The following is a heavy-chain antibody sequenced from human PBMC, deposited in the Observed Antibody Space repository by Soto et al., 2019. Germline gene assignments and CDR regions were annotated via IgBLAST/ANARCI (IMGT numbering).Heavy chain of an antibody. CDR3: ARSDYYDRSGFYFTLSLPVDF. D-gene: IGHD3-22*01. CDR2: INPIFGTP. Sequence: GASVKVSCKASGGTFSNYAISWVRQAPGQGLEWMGGINPIFGTPNYAQKFQGRVTVTAGESTSTAYMELSSLRSEDTAVYYCARSDYYDRSGFYFTLSLPVDFWGQGTLVTVSS. V-gene: IGHV1-69*13. J-gene: IGHJ4*02. CDR1: GGTFSNYA.